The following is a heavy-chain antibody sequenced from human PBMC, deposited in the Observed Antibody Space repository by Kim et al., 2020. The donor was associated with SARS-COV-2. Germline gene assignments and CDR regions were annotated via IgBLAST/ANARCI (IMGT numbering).Heavy chain of an antibody. V-gene: IGHV3-11*06. J-gene: IGHJ6*02. CDR3: ARDPRYYDFWSGPYGMDV. D-gene: IGHD3-3*01. Sequence: GRLTISRDNAKNSLYLQMNSLRAEDTAVYYCARDPRYYDFWSGPYGMDVWGQGTTVTVSS.